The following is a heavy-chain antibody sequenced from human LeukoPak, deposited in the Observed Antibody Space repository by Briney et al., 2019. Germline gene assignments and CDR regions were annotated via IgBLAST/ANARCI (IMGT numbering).Heavy chain of an antibody. CDR1: GFTFSSYG. CDR2: IRYDGSNK. J-gene: IGHJ6*03. Sequence: GGSLRLSCAASGFTFSSYGMHWVRQAPGKGLEWVAFIRYDGSNKYYADSVKGRFTISRDNSKNTLYLQMSSLRVEDTAIYYCAKRSGPYVDYYYYYYMDVWGKGTTVTVSS. V-gene: IGHV3-30*02. D-gene: IGHD4-17*01. CDR3: AKRSGPYVDYYYYYYMDV.